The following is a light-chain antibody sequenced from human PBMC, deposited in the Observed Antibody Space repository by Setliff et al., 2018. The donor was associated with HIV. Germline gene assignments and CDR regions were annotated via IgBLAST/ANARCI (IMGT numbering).Light chain of an antibody. J-gene: IGLJ1*01. CDR3: SSYTSISTFEGV. Sequence: ALTQPPSVSGSPGQSVTISCTGTSSDVGSYNRVSWYQQPPGTAPKLMIYEVSNRPSGVPDRFSGSKSGNTASLTISGLQAEDEADYYCSSYTSISTFEGVFGTGTKVTVL. CDR2: EVS. CDR1: SSDVGSYNR. V-gene: IGLV2-18*02.